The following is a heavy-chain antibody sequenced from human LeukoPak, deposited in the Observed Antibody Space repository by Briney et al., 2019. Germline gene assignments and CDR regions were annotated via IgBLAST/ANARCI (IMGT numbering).Heavy chain of an antibody. Sequence: GGSLRLSCAASGFTVSSNYMSWVRQAPGKGLEWVANIKQDGSEKYYVDSVKGRFTISRDNAKNSLYLQMNSLRAEDTAVYYCARVVPDYGGSSFDYWGQGTLVTVSS. CDR2: IKQDGSEK. D-gene: IGHD4-23*01. J-gene: IGHJ4*02. V-gene: IGHV3-7*01. CDR1: GFTVSSNY. CDR3: ARVVPDYGGSSFDY.